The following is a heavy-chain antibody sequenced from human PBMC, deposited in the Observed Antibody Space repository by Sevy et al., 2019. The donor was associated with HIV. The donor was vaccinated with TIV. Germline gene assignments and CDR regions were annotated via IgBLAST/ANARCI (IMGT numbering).Heavy chain of an antibody. CDR1: GFTFNRYW. V-gene: IGHV3-7*03. J-gene: IGHJ6*02. D-gene: IGHD1-26*01. CDR3: ARDCNSATCLWGLDV. CDR2: IKLDGSEK. Sequence: GGSLRLSCAASGFTFNRYWMSWVRQAPGKGLQWVANIKLDGSEKYYLDSVRGRFTISRDNAKNSLYLQMNGLRAEDTAVYYCARDCNSATCLWGLDVWGLGTTVTVSS.